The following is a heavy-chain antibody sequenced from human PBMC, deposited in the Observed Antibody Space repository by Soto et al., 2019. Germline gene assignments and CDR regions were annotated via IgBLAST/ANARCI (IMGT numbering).Heavy chain of an antibody. Sequence: SETLSLTCTVSGGSISSGGYYWSWIRQHPGKGLEWIGYIYYSGSTYYNPSLKSRVTISVDTSKNQFSLKLSSVTAADTAVYYCARGVAAAGTNWFDPWGQGTLVTVSS. CDR3: ARGVAAAGTNWFDP. CDR2: IYYSGST. D-gene: IGHD6-13*01. V-gene: IGHV4-31*03. CDR1: GGSISSGGYY. J-gene: IGHJ5*02.